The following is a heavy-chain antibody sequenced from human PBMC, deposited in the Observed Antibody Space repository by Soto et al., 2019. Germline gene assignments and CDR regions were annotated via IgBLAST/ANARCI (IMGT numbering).Heavy chain of an antibody. Sequence: SGGSLRLSCAASGFTFSSYSMNWVRQAPGKGLEWVSYISSSSSTIYYADSVKGRFTISRDNAKNSLYLQMNSLRAEDTAVYYCARAGGWELHPGWCPGTLVTVSS. D-gene: IGHD3-10*01. V-gene: IGHV3-48*01. CDR1: GFTFSSYS. J-gene: IGHJ4*02. CDR3: ARAGGWELHPG. CDR2: ISSSSSTI.